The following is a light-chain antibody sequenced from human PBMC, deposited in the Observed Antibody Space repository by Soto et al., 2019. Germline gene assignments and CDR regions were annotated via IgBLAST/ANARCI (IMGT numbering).Light chain of an antibody. CDR3: QQYNSYSRGT. Sequence: DLQMTQSPSTLSASVGDRVTIACRASQNIKNWLAWYQQKPGKVPKLLIYTASSLESGVPSRFSGSGSGTEFTLTISSLQPDDFATYYCQQYNSYSRGTFGQGTKVEIK. V-gene: IGKV1-5*03. CDR1: QNIKNW. CDR2: TAS. J-gene: IGKJ1*01.